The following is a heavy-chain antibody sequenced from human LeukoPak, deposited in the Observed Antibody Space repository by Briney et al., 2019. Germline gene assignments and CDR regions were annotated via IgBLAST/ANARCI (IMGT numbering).Heavy chain of an antibody. CDR1: GGSISSYY. CDR3: ARDPDWNYADY. D-gene: IGHD1-7*01. J-gene: IGHJ4*02. V-gene: IGHV4-4*07. Sequence: PSETLSLTCTVSGGSISSYYWSWIRQPAGKRLEWIGRISSSGSTNHNPSLKSRVTMSVDSSKNQFSLILISVTAADTAVYYCARDPDWNYADYWGQGTLVTVSS. CDR2: ISSSGST.